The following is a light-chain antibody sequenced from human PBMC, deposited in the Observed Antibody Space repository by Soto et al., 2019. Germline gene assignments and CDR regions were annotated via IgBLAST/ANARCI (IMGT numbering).Light chain of an antibody. CDR1: QSINNN. J-gene: IGKJ5*01. V-gene: IGKV3D-15*01. CDR3: HQRQSWPPIT. Sequence: EIVMTQSPATLSVSPGERATLSCRASQSINNNLAWYQQKPGQAPRLLVYHTSTRATGIPARFSASGSGTDFTLTISDVKPEDFALYYCHQRQSWPPITFGQGTRREIK. CDR2: HTS.